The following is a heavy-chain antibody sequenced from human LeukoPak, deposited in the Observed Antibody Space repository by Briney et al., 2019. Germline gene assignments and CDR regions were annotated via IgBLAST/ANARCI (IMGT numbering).Heavy chain of an antibody. CDR3: ARDRGGSGSYRYFDY. CDR2: IYSGGNT. CDR1: GFTVSSSY. J-gene: IGHJ4*02. Sequence: GGSLRLSCAVSGFTVSSSYMNWVRQAPGKGLEWVSVIYSGGNTYHADSVKGRFTSSRDNSKNTLYLQMDSLRAEDTAMYYCARDRGGSGSYRYFDYWGQGALVTVSS. D-gene: IGHD3-10*01. V-gene: IGHV3-66*01.